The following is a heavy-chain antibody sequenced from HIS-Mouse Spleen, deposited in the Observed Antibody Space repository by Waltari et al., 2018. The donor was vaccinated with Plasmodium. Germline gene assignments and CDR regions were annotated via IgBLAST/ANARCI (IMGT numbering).Heavy chain of an antibody. CDR1: GGSFSGYY. CDR2: INHSGST. J-gene: IGHJ4*02. Sequence: QVQLQQWGAGLLKPSETLSLTCAVYGGSFSGYYWSWIRQPPGTGLEWVGEINHSGSTTYHPSLKSRVTISVDTSKNQFSLKLSSVTAADTAVYYCARGVGYCSGGSCDHYFDYWGQGTLVTVSS. CDR3: ARGVGYCSGGSCDHYFDY. D-gene: IGHD2-15*01. V-gene: IGHV4-34*01.